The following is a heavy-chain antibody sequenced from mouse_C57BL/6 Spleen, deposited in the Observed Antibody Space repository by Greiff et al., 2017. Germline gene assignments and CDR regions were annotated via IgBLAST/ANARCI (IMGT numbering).Heavy chain of an antibody. CDR1: GFTFTDYY. CDR2: IRNKANGYTT. V-gene: IGHV7-3*01. J-gene: IGHJ4*01. D-gene: IGHD1-1*01. Sequence: EVLLVESGGGLVQPGGSLSLSCAASGFTFTDYYMSWVRQPPGKALEWLGFIRNKANGYTTEYSASVKGRFTISRDNSQSILYLQVNALRAEDSATYYCARSGFHYCGSSYLDYYAVDYWGQGTSVTVSS. CDR3: ARSGFHYCGSSYLDYYAVDY.